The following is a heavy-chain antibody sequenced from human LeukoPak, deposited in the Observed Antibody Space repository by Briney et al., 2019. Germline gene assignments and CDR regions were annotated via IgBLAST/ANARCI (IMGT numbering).Heavy chain of an antibody. Sequence: GASVKVSCKASGYTFTSYDINWVRQATGQGLEWMGWMNPNSGNTGYAQKFQGRVTMTTDTSTSTAYMELRSLRSDDTAVYYCARDFEGAAGIHDAFDIWGQGTMVTVSS. V-gene: IGHV1-8*02. CDR2: MNPNSGNT. D-gene: IGHD6-13*01. CDR3: ARDFEGAAGIHDAFDI. CDR1: GYTFTSYD. J-gene: IGHJ3*02.